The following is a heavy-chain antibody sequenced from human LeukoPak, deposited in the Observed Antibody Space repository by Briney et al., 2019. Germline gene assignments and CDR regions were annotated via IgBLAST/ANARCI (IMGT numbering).Heavy chain of an antibody. V-gene: IGHV4-59*01. CDR1: GGSISRYS. D-gene: IGHD3-10*01. Sequence: PSETLSLTCTVSGGSISRYSWSWIRQPPGKGLEWIGYIYYSGSTNYNPSLKSRVTISVDTSKNQFSLKLSSVTAADTAVYYCARDSDYGSGSHLLDYWGQGTLVTVSS. J-gene: IGHJ4*02. CDR2: IYYSGST. CDR3: ARDSDYGSGSHLLDY.